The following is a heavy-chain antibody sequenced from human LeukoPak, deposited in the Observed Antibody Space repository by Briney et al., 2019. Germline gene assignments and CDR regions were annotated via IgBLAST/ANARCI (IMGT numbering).Heavy chain of an antibody. J-gene: IGHJ4*02. V-gene: IGHV4-59*01. Sequence: PSETLSLTCTVAGGSISSYYWSWIRQPPGKGLEWIGYIYYSGSTNYNPSLKSRVTISVDTSKNQFSLKLSSVTAADTAVYYCARARELLPNFDYWGQGTLVTVSS. CDR2: IYYSGST. CDR1: GGSISSYY. D-gene: IGHD1-26*01. CDR3: ARARELLPNFDY.